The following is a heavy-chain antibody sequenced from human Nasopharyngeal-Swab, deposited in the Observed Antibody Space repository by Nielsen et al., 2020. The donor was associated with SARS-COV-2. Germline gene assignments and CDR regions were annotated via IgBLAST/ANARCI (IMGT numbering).Heavy chain of an antibody. Sequence: GGSLRLSCAVSGFSISSTFINWVRQAPGKGLEWISLINSAGEGVYGDSVKGRFTISRDTSENTVSLQMNSLRAEDTAVYYCATGACDYWGQGALVTVSS. CDR2: INSAGEG. V-gene: IGHV3-53*01. J-gene: IGHJ4*02. CDR3: ATGACDY. CDR1: GFSISSTF.